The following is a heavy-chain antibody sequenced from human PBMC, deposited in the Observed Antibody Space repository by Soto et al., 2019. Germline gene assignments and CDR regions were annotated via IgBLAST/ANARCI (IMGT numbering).Heavy chain of an antibody. CDR3: ARDLTLFDY. V-gene: IGHV3-48*01. J-gene: IGHJ4*02. Sequence: QLVESGGGLVQPGGSLRLSCAASGFTFSSYSMNWVRQAPGKGLEWVSYIGRSSATIYYADSVKGRFTISRDNAKNSLYLRMNSLRADDTAVYYCARDLTLFDYWGQGTLVTVSS. CDR1: GFTFSSYS. CDR2: IGRSSATI.